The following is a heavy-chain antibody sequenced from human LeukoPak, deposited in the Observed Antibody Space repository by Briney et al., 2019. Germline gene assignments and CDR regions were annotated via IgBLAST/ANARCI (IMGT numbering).Heavy chain of an antibody. CDR3: ATGGAARGYFQH. J-gene: IGHJ1*01. D-gene: IGHD6-6*01. V-gene: IGHV3-7*03. CDR1: GFTFSSYA. Sequence: GGSLRLSCAASGFTFSSYAMHWVRQAPGKGLEWVASQKEDGSEEHYVDFVKGRFTISRDNAKNSLYLQMNSLRAEDTAVYYCATGGAARGYFQHWGQGALVTVSS. CDR2: QKEDGSEE.